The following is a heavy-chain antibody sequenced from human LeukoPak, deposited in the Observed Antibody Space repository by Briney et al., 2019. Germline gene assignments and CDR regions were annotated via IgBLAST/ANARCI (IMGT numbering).Heavy chain of an antibody. V-gene: IGHV3-23*01. CDR2: ISGSDDNT. J-gene: IGHJ4*02. CDR1: GFTFNNYA. Sequence: PGGSLRLSCAASGFTFNNYAMSWVRQAPGKGLEWVSTISGSDDNTYYADSVKGRFTISRDISKNTLYLQVNSLRAEDTAVYYCARAGRITTFEEVSDFDSWGQGTLVTVSS. D-gene: IGHD3-3*01. CDR3: ARAGRITTFEEVSDFDS.